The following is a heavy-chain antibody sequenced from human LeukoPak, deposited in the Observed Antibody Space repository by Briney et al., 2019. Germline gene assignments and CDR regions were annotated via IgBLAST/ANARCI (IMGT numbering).Heavy chain of an antibody. V-gene: IGHV3-30*18. J-gene: IGHJ4*02. Sequence: GGSLRLSCAASGFTFSSYGIHWVRQAPGKGLEWVAVISTDGNDKYYADSVKGRFTISRDNSKSTLYLQMNSLRAEDTAVYYCAKDRTRRGAHYCFDYWGQGTLVTVSS. D-gene: IGHD3-10*01. CDR2: ISTDGNDK. CDR3: AKDRTRRGAHYCFDY. CDR1: GFTFSSYG.